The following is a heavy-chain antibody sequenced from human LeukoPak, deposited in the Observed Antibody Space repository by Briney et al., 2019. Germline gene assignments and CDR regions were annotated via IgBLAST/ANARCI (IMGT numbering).Heavy chain of an antibody. CDR3: ARDNGAAAGLGGYYYGMDV. CDR1: GFTFSSYE. CDR2: ISSSGSTI. D-gene: IGHD6-13*01. J-gene: IGHJ6*04. V-gene: IGHV3-48*03. Sequence: GGSLRLSCAASGFTFSSYEMNWVRQAPGKGLEWVSYISSSGSTIYYADSVKGRFTISRDNAKNSLYLQMNSLGAEDTAVYYCARDNGAAAGLGGYYYGMDVWGKGTTVTVSS.